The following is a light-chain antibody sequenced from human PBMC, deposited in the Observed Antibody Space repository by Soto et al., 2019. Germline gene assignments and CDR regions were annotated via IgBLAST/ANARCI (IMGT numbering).Light chain of an antibody. V-gene: IGKV1-33*01. CDR1: QGISSY. J-gene: IGKJ5*01. CDR2: DAS. Sequence: IQLTQSPSSLSASVGDRVTINCRASQGISSYLNWYQQKPGRAPKLLIYDASNLEAGVPSRFRGSGSGTDFTFTISRLQPEDIATYYCQQYENLPTFGQGTRLEIK. CDR3: QQYENLPT.